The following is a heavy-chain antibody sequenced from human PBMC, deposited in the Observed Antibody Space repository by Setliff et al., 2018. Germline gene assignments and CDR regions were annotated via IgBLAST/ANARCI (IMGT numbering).Heavy chain of an antibody. D-gene: IGHD4-4*01. CDR3: AKCTSWDSHYPYFDY. J-gene: IGHJ4*02. CDR2: FYDSRGDT. CDR1: GFAFSTYA. V-gene: IGHV3-23*03. Sequence: RGSLRLSCAASGFAFSTYAVSWVRQAPGKGLEWVSIFYDSRGDTYYADSVKGRFTVSKDNSKNTMYLQMNSLRDEDTAIYFCAKCTSWDSHYPYFDYWGQGALVTVSS.